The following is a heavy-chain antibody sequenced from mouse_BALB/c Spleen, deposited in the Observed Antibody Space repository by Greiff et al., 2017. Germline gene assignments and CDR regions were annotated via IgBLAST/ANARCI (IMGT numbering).Heavy chain of an antibody. CDR3: ARSGGNYLYYFDY. CDR1: GYTFTSYY. Sequence: VQLQESGPELVKPGASVRISCKASGYTFTSYYIHWVKQRPGQGLEWIGWIYPGNVNTKYNEKFKGKATLTADKSSSTAYMQLSSLTSEDSAVYFCARSGGNYLYYFDYWGQGTTRTVSS. CDR2: IYPGNVNT. J-gene: IGHJ2*01. D-gene: IGHD2-1*01. V-gene: IGHV1S56*01.